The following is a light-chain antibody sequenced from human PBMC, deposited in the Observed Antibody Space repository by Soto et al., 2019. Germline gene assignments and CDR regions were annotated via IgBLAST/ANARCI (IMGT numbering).Light chain of an antibody. V-gene: IGKV1-39*01. J-gene: IGKJ2*01. Sequence: DIQMTQSPSSLSASVGDRVTITCRASQSISSYLNWYQHKPGKAPKLLIYAASRLQSGSPSRFSGSGSGTYFTLTISSLQPEDFATYYYQHSYSTPVFGQGTKLEIK. CDR1: QSISSY. CDR3: QHSYSTPV. CDR2: AAS.